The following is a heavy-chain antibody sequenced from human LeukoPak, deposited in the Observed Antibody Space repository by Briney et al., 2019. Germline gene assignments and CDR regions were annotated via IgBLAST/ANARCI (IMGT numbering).Heavy chain of an antibody. J-gene: IGHJ4*02. V-gene: IGHV3-48*03. CDR1: GFTFSDYE. Sequence: GGSLRLSCAASGFTFSDYEINWVRQAPGKGLEWVSCISTSGSTTYYADSVKGRFTISRDNAKNSLFLQMNTLTAEDTAVYYCARGALHVFDYWGQGTPVTVTS. CDR2: ISTSGSTT. D-gene: IGHD3-10*02. CDR3: ARGALHVFDY.